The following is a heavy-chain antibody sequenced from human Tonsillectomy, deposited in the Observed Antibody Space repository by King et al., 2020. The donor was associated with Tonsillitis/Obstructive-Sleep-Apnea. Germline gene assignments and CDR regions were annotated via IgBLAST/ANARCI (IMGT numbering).Heavy chain of an antibody. CDR2: IAYDGSND. D-gene: IGHD3-10*01. V-gene: IGHV3-30*04. Sequence: VQLVESWGGVVQPGRSLRLSCAASGFTFSDYAMHWVRQAPGKGLEWMAIIAYDGSNDYYADSVKGRFTISRDNSKNTLFLEMHTLTGDDTALYYCAKGPDYYGSGIDYWGQGTLVTVSS. CDR3: AKGPDYYGSGIDY. J-gene: IGHJ4*02. CDR1: GFTFSDYA.